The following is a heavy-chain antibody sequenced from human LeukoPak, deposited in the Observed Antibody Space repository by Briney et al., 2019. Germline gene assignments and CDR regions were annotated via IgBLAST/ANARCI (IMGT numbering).Heavy chain of an antibody. J-gene: IGHJ4*02. Sequence: PGGSLRLSCAASGFTFSSYSMNWVRQAPGKGLEWVSSISSSSSYIYYADSVKGRFTISRDNAKNSLYLQMNSLRAEDTAVYYCARDNQNERAVAEDFDYWGQGTLVTVSS. V-gene: IGHV3-21*01. CDR1: GFTFSSYS. CDR3: ARDNQNERAVAEDFDY. D-gene: IGHD6-19*01. CDR2: ISSSSSYI.